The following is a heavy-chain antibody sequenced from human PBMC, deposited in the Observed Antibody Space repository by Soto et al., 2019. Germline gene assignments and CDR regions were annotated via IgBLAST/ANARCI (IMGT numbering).Heavy chain of an antibody. V-gene: IGHV4-59*01. CDR1: GGSISSYY. Sequence: SETPSLTCTVSGGSISSYYWSWIRQPPGKGLEWIRYIYYSGSTNYNPSLKSRVTISVDTSKNQFSLKLSSVTAADTAVYYCARGKRVFGVVKNYSYMDVWGKGTTVTVSS. CDR2: IYYSGST. J-gene: IGHJ6*03. D-gene: IGHD3-3*01. CDR3: ARGKRVFGVVKNYSYMDV.